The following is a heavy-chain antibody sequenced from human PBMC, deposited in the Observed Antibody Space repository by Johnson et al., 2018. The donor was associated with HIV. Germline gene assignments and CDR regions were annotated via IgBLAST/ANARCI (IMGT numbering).Heavy chain of an antibody. Sequence: VQLVESGGGVVRPGESLRLSCADSGFTFDDYDMSWVRQAPGQGLEWVGRIKSKTDGGATDYAAPVKGRFTISRDDSRNTLSLQMNGLKTEDTAVYYCTTDRGKWELGFSAFDIWGQGTLVTVSS. CDR1: GFTFDDYD. D-gene: IGHD1-26*01. CDR2: IKSKTDGGAT. CDR3: TTDRGKWELGFSAFDI. J-gene: IGHJ3*02. V-gene: IGHV3-15*01.